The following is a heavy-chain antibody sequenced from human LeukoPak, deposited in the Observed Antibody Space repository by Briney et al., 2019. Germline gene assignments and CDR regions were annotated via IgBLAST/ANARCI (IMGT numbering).Heavy chain of an antibody. J-gene: IGHJ4*02. CDR3: ARNLGQTWGTVTTDLWYFDH. V-gene: IGHV4-39*01. D-gene: IGHD4-11*01. Sequence: SETLSLTCTVSGASIITTNYYWGWIRQPPGKGLEWIGSISCSGNAYYNPSLRSRLSISMDASKNQFSLKVRSVTAADTAVYYCARNLGQTWGTVTTDLWYFDHWGQGTLVPVSS. CDR1: GASIITTNYY. CDR2: ISCSGNA.